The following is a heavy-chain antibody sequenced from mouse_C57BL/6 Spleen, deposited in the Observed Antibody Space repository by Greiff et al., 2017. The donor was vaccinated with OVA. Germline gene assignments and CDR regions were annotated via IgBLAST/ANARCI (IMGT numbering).Heavy chain of an antibody. D-gene: IGHD3-3*01. CDR2: IYPGSGST. CDR1: GYTFTSYR. J-gene: IGHJ4*01. CDR3: ARERADLYYYAMDY. Sequence: QVQLKQSGAELVKPGASVKMSCKASGYTFTSYRITWVKQRPGQGLEWIGDIYPGSGSTNYNEKFKSKATLTVDTSSSTAYMQLSSLTSEDSAVYYCARERADLYYYAMDYWGQGTSVTVSS. V-gene: IGHV1-55*01.